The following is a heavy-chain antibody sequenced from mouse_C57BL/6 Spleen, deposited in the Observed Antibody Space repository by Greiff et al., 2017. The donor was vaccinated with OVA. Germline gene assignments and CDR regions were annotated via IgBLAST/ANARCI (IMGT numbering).Heavy chain of an antibody. CDR3: ARVYDYDGGFAY. Sequence: QVQLQQPGAELVMPGASVKLSCKASGYTFTSYWMHWVKQRPGHGLEWLGEIDPSDSYTKYNQQFKGKSTLTVDKSSSTAYMQLSSLTSEDSAVYYCARVYDYDGGFAYWGKGTLVTVSA. J-gene: IGHJ3*01. D-gene: IGHD2-4*01. V-gene: IGHV1-69*01. CDR2: IDPSDSYT. CDR1: GYTFTSYW.